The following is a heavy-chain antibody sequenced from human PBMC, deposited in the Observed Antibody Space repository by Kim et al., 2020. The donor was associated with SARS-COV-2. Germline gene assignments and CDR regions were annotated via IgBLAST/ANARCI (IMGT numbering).Heavy chain of an antibody. Sequence: GGSLRLSCAASGFTFSSYALSWVRQAPGKGLEWVSRISASGGDTYYADSVQGRFTISRDNSKNALNLEMNSLRAEDTALYYCAKVTTLTAPSSVYYG. J-gene: IGHJ6*01. CDR3: AKVTTLTAPSSVYYG. V-gene: IGHV3-23*01. CDR2: ISASGGDT. CDR1: GFTFSSYA. D-gene: IGHD4-4*01.